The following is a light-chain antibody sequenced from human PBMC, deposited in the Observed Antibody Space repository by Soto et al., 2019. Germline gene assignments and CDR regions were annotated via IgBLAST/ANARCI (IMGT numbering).Light chain of an antibody. CDR3: CSYAGSYTPSYV. V-gene: IGLV2-11*01. Sequence: QSALTQPRSVSGSPGQSVTISCTGTSSDVGGYNYVSWYQQHPGKAPKLMIYDVSKRPSGVPDRFSGSKSDNTASLTISGLQAEDEADYYRCSYAGSYTPSYVFGTGTKLTVL. CDR2: DVS. CDR1: SSDVGGYNY. J-gene: IGLJ1*01.